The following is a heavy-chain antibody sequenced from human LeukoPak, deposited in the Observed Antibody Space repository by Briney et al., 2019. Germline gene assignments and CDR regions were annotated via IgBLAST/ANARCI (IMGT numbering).Heavy chain of an antibody. Sequence: GGSLRLSCAASGFTFSSYEMNWVRQAPGKGLEWVSYISSSGSTIYYADSVKGRFTISRDNAKNSLYLQMNSLRAEDTAVYYCARGTIAAAGKAFDPWGQGTLVTVSS. CDR2: ISSSGSTI. D-gene: IGHD6-13*01. CDR1: GFTFSSYE. CDR3: ARGTIAAAGKAFDP. J-gene: IGHJ5*02. V-gene: IGHV3-48*03.